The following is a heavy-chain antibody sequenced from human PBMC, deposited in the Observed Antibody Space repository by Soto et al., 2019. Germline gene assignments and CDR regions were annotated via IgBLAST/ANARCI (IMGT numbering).Heavy chain of an antibody. J-gene: IGHJ6*02. V-gene: IGHV2-5*02. Sequence: QITLKESGPTLVKPTQTLTLTCAFSGLSLTTNGLSVGWVRQPPGKALEWLALIYWGDDKRYRPSLKSRLTITRDTSKNQVVLTMTNMDPVDTATYYCAHSSTDLNHAMDVWGQGTTVSLSS. D-gene: IGHD3-3*01. CDR2: IYWGDDK. CDR3: AHSSTDLNHAMDV. CDR1: GLSLTTNGLS.